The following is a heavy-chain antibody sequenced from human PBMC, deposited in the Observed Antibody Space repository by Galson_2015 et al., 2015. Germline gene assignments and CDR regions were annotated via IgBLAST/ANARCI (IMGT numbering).Heavy chain of an antibody. CDR3: ARWGTAAGTAGPFDY. CDR1: GFTFSSYA. CDR2: ISYDGSNK. Sequence: SLRLSCAASGFTFSSYAMHWVRQAPGKGLEWVAVISYDGSNKYYADSVKGRFTISRDNSKNTLYLQMNSLRAEDTAVYYCARWGTAAGTAGPFDYWGQGTLVTVSS. D-gene: IGHD3-16*01. V-gene: IGHV3-30*01. J-gene: IGHJ4*02.